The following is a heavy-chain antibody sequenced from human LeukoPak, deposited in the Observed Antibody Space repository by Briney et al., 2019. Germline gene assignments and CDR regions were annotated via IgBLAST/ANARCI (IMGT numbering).Heavy chain of an antibody. CDR3: ARDLSGWSVTNFGMDV. D-gene: IGHD6-19*01. V-gene: IGHV3-7*03. CDR2: INQDGSEK. J-gene: IGHJ6*02. CDR1: GFTFTSYW. Sequence: PGGSLRLSCAVSGFTFTSYWMNWVRQAPGKGLEWVANINQDGSEKYYVDSLKGRFTISRDNTKNSVFLQMNSLRAEDTAVYYCARDLSGWSVTNFGMDVWGQGTTVTVSS.